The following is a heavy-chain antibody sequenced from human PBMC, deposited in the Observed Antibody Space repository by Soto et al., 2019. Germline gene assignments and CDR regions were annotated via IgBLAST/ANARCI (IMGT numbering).Heavy chain of an antibody. V-gene: IGHV3-30-3*01. CDR1: GFTFSSYA. CDR2: ISYDGSNK. CDR3: ARDITIFGVVGYYYYGMDV. J-gene: IGHJ6*02. D-gene: IGHD3-3*01. Sequence: LRLSCAASGFTFSSYAMHLVRQAPGNWLEWVAVISYDGSNKYYADSVKGRFTISRDNSKNTLYLQMNSLRAEDTAVYYCARDITIFGVVGYYYYGMDVWGQGTTVTVSS.